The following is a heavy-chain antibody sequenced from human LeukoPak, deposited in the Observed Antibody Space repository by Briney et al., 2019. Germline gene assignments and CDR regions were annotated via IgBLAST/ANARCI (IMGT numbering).Heavy chain of an antibody. D-gene: IGHD3-3*01. J-gene: IGHJ5*02. CDR3: ARDGGITIFGVALNWFDP. CDR2: ISSSSSTI. Sequence: GGSLRLSCAASGISVSSNYMNWVRQAPGKGLEWVSYISSSSSTIYYADSVKGRFTISRDNAKNSLYLQMNSLRAEDTAVYYCARDGGITIFGVALNWFDPWGQGTLVTVSS. CDR1: GISVSSNY. V-gene: IGHV3-48*01.